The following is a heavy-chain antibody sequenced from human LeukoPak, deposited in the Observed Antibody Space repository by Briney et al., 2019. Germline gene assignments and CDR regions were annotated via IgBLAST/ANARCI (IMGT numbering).Heavy chain of an antibody. Sequence: GGSLRLSCAASGFTFSSYGMHWVRQAPGKGLEWVSLISWGGTYTYYADSVKGRFVGSRDDSKNSLFLQMNSLRNEDTAVYYCARVNGGYRSSANINLDYWGPGTLVTVSS. CDR2: ISWGGTYT. D-gene: IGHD6-6*01. CDR1: GFTFSSYG. CDR3: ARVNGGYRSSANINLDY. V-gene: IGHV3-43*01. J-gene: IGHJ4*02.